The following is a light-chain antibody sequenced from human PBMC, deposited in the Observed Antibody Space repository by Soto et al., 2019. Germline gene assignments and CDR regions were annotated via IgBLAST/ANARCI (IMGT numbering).Light chain of an antibody. CDR2: GAF. CDR3: QQYGTSFT. Sequence: ETVLTQSPGTLSLSPGHRATLSCRASQSVRSSYLAWYQQKPGQAPRLLIYGAFRRATGIPDRFSGSGSGTDFTLTISRLEPEDFAVYYCQQYGTSFTFGPGTKVDFK. CDR1: QSVRSSY. V-gene: IGKV3-20*01. J-gene: IGKJ3*01.